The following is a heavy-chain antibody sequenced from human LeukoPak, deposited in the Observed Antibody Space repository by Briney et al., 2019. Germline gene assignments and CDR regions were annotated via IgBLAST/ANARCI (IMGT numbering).Heavy chain of an antibody. J-gene: IGHJ3*02. V-gene: IGHV1-18*01. CDR1: GYTFTSYG. D-gene: IGHD2-2*01. Sequence: ASVRVSCTASGYTFTSYGISWVRQAPGQGLEWMGWISAYNGNTNYAQKLQGRVTMTTDTSTSTAHMEMRSLRSDDTAVYYCARAIVVVPAAMYSRAFDIWYQGTMVTVSS. CDR2: ISAYNGNT. CDR3: ARAIVVVPAAMYSRAFDI.